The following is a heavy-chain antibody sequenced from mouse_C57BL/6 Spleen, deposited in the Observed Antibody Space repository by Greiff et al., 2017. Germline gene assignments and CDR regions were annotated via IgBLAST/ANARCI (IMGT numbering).Heavy chain of an antibody. D-gene: IGHD1-1*01. CDR1: GFSLTSYG. CDR3: AKTRTVVADWYFDV. J-gene: IGHJ1*03. CDR2: IWRGGST. V-gene: IGHV2-5*01. Sequence: QVQLKESGPGLVQPSQSLSITCTVSGFSLTSYGVHWVRQSPGKGLEWLGVIWRGGSTDYNAAFMSRLSITKDNSKSQVFFKMNSLQADDTAIYYCAKTRTVVADWYFDVWGTGTTVTVSS.